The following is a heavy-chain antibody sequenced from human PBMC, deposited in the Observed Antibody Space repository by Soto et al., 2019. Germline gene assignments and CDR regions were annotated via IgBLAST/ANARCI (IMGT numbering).Heavy chain of an antibody. V-gene: IGHV1-18*04. CDR3: ARDSWGLAVPDYHYYAMDV. J-gene: IGHJ6*02. Sequence: QVQLVQSGAEVKKPGASVRVSCEASGYTFTSYGISWVRQAPGQGLEWMGWISVYSGSTNYAQKLQGRVTMTTDRSTRAVYMELRSLRSDDTAVYYCARDSWGLAVPDYHYYAMDVWGQGTTDTVS. D-gene: IGHD6-19*01. CDR1: GYTFTSYG. CDR2: ISVYSGST.